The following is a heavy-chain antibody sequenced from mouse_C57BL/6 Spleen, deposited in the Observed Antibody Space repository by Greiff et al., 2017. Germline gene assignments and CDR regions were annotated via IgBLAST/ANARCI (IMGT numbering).Heavy chain of an antibody. D-gene: IGHD2-5*01. CDR2: IDPSDSYT. V-gene: IGHV1-69*01. CDR3: ARGRYSNYYGFAY. J-gene: IGHJ3*01. CDR1: GYTFTSYW. Sequence: QVQLQQPGAELVMPGASVKLSCKASGYTFTSYWMHWVKQRPGQGLEWIGEIDPSDSYTNYNQKFKGKSTLTVDKSSSTAYMQLSSLTSEDSAVYYCARGRYSNYYGFAYWGQGTLVTVAA.